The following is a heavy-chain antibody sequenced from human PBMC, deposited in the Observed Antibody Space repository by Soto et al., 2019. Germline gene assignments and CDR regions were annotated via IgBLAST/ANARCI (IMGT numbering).Heavy chain of an antibody. CDR2: IYYSGST. V-gene: IGHV4-59*01. J-gene: IGHJ6*02. CDR1: GGSISSYY. CDR3: ARTSGYSYGSDYYYYGMDV. Sequence: PSETLSLTCTVSGGSISSYYWSWIRQPPGKGLEWIGYIYYSGSTNYNPYLKSRVTISVDTSKNQFSLKLSAVTAADTAVYYCARTSGYSYGSDYYYYGMDVWGQGTTVT. D-gene: IGHD5-18*01.